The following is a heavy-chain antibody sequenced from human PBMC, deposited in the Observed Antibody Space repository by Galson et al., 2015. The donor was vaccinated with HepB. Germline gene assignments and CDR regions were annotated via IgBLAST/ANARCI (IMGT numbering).Heavy chain of an antibody. V-gene: IGHV1-3*01. CDR2: INAGNGNT. CDR3: ARGPGHYYDSSGFPTVDY. CDR1: GYTFTSYA. Sequence: SVKVSCKASGYTFTSYAMHWVRQAPGQRLEWMGWINAGNGNTKYSQKFQGRVTITRDTSASTAYMELRSLRSDDTAVYYCARGPGHYYDSSGFPTVDYWGQGTLVTVSS. J-gene: IGHJ4*02. D-gene: IGHD3-22*01.